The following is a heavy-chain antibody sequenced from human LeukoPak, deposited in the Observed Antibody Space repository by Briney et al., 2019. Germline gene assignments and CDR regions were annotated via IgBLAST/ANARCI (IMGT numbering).Heavy chain of an antibody. CDR3: ASLYHYDSSGYYSRGVFDY. J-gene: IGHJ4*02. D-gene: IGHD3-22*01. CDR2: IWYDGSNK. Sequence: GRSLRLSCAASGFTFSSYGMHWVRQAPGKGLEWVAVIWYDGSNKYYADSVKGRFTISRDNSKNTLYLQMNSLRAEDTAVYYCASLYHYDSSGYYSRGVFDYWGQGTLVTVSS. CDR1: GFTFSSYG. V-gene: IGHV3-33*01.